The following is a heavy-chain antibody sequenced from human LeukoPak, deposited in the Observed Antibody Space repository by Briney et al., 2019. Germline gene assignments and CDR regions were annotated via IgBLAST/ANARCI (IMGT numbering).Heavy chain of an antibody. CDR1: GFTFNNYA. D-gene: IGHD2-8*01. CDR3: AKDRPNYYGTNGQYYTRNGDY. J-gene: IGHJ4*02. V-gene: IGHV3-23*01. CDR2: ISGSGDYT. Sequence: GGSLRLSCAASGFTFNNYAMSWVRQAPGKGLEWVSSISGSGDYTFYADSVKGRFTISRDNSKDTLYLQMSSLRVDDKAIYYCAKDRPNYYGTNGQYYTRNGDYWGQGTLVSVSS.